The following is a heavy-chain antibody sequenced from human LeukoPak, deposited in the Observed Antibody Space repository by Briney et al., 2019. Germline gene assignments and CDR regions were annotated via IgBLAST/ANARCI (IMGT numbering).Heavy chain of an antibody. CDR3: AKDRRGRWPPRYFDY. J-gene: IGHJ4*02. CDR1: GFTFSSYA. Sequence: PGGSLRLSFAASGFTFSSYATSWVRQAPGKGLEWVSAISGSGGSTYYADSVKGRFTISRDNSKNTLYLQMNSLRAEDTAVYYCAKDRRGRWPPRYFDYWGQGTLVTVSS. CDR2: ISGSGGST. V-gene: IGHV3-23*01. D-gene: IGHD1-26*01.